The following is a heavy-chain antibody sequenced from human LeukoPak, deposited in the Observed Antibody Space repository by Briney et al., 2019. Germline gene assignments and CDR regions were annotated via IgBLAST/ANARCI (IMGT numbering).Heavy chain of an antibody. Sequence: GGSLRLSCAASGFTFSSYGMHWVRQAPGKGLEWVAVISYDGSNKYYADSVKGRFTISRDNSKNTLYLQMNSLRAEDTAVYYCAPITLAVSWGQGTLVTVSS. J-gene: IGHJ4*02. V-gene: IGHV3-30*03. CDR2: ISYDGSNK. D-gene: IGHD5-24*01. CDR1: GFTFSSYG. CDR3: APITLAVS.